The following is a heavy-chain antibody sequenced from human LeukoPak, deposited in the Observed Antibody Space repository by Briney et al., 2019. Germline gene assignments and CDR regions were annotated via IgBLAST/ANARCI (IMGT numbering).Heavy chain of an antibody. D-gene: IGHD1-1*01. CDR1: GYSFTSHY. Sequence: ASVKVSCKASGYSFTSHYMHWVRQAPGQGLEWMGIINPSGGSTSYAQKFQGRVTMTTDTSTSTAYMELRSLRSDDTAVYYCARVSESGWNDGLVYKHLYYMDVWGKGTTVIISS. J-gene: IGHJ6*03. CDR2: INPSGGST. CDR3: ARVSESGWNDGLVYKHLYYMDV. V-gene: IGHV1-46*01.